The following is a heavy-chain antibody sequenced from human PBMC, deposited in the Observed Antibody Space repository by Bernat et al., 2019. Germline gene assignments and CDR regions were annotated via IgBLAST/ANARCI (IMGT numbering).Heavy chain of an antibody. V-gene: IGHV3-23*01. CDR3: AKVVTRDGYNYYYGLDV. D-gene: IGHD5-24*01. Sequence: EVQLLESGGGLVQPGGSLRLSCAAPGFSFDSYAMNWVRQAPGKGLEWVSAISGSGGRTNYADTVKGRFSISRDNSKNTLNLQMSSLRGEDTAVYYCAKVVTRDGYNYYYGLDVWGQGTTVTVSS. CDR1: GFSFDSYA. CDR2: ISGSGGRT. J-gene: IGHJ6*02.